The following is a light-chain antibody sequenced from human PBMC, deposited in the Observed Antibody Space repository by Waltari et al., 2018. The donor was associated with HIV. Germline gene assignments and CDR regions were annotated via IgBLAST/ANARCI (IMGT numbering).Light chain of an antibody. J-gene: IGLJ2*01. CDR3: AAWEASLHVV. V-gene: IGLV1-44*01. Sequence: QSVLTQPPSASGTLGQGVTISCFGSSSNIGTNTVNWYQHLPGAAPKLIIFRNHQRPSGVPDRFSGSQSGTSAFLTITGLLPGDEATYYCAAWEASLHVVFGGGTQLTVL. CDR1: SSNIGTNT. CDR2: RNH.